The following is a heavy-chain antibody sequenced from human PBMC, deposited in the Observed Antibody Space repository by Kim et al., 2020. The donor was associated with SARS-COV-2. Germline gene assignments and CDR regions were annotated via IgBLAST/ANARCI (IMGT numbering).Heavy chain of an antibody. CDR3: ARRRITMTSWHAFDI. J-gene: IGHJ3*02. D-gene: IGHD3-22*01. Sequence: SETLSLTCTVSGGSVSSGSYYWSWIRQPPGKGLEWIGYIYYSGSTNYNPSLKSRVTISVDTSKNQFSLKLSSVTAADTAVYYCARRRITMTSWHAFDIWGQGTMVTVSS. CDR2: IYYSGST. CDR1: GGSVSSGSYY. V-gene: IGHV4-61*01.